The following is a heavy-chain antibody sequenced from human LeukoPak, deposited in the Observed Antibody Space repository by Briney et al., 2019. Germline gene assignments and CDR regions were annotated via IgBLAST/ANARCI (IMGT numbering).Heavy chain of an antibody. V-gene: IGHV1-2*02. Sequence: DASVKVSCKASGYTFTGYYIHWVRQAPGQGLEWMGWINPYSGGTNYAQKFQDRVTMTRDTSISTVYMELTRLRCDDTAVYYCARDLAFGEMVTNRGAFDIWGQGTMVTVSS. CDR3: ARDLAFGEMVTNRGAFDI. CDR1: GYTFTGYY. CDR2: INPYSGGT. D-gene: IGHD5-24*01. J-gene: IGHJ3*02.